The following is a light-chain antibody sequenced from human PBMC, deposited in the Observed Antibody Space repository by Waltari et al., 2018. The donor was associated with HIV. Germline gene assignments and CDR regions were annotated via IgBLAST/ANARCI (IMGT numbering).Light chain of an antibody. Sequence: QSVLTQPPSVSAAPGQKVTISCSGSSSNIGNNYVSWYQQLPGTAPKLLIYGKKKRPSGMPDRFSGSKSGTSATLGITGLQTGDGADYYCGTWDSSLSAGGVFGGGTKLTVL. CDR3: GTWDSSLSAGGV. CDR2: GKK. V-gene: IGLV1-51*02. J-gene: IGLJ2*01. CDR1: SSNIGNNY.